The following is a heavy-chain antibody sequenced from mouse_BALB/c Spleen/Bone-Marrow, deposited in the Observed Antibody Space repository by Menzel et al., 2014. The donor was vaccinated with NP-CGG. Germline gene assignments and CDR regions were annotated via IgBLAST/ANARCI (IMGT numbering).Heavy chain of an antibody. J-gene: IGHJ1*01. V-gene: IGHV1-9*01. CDR2: ILPGSGST. D-gene: IGHD2-3*01. CDR1: GCTFSSYW. Sequence: QVQLQQSGAELMKPGASAKISCKATGCTFSSYWIEWVKQRPGHGLEWIGEILPGSGSTNYNEKFKGKATFTADTSSNTAYMQLSSLTSEDSAVYYCARRGGWLGYFDVWGAGTTVTVSS. CDR3: ARRGGWLGYFDV.